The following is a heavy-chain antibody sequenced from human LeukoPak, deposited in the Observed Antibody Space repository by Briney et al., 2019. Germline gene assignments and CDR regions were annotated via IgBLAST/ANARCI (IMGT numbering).Heavy chain of an antibody. CDR3: ARDPDCSGGSCYSFYFDY. CDR1: GFTFSSYA. V-gene: IGHV3-30*04. Sequence: GGSLRLSCAASGFTFSSYAMHWVRQARGKGLEWVAVISYDGSNKYYADSVKGRFTISRDNSKNTLYLQMNSLRAEDTAVYYCARDPDCSGGSCYSFYFDYWGQGTLVTVSS. D-gene: IGHD2-15*01. J-gene: IGHJ4*02. CDR2: ISYDGSNK.